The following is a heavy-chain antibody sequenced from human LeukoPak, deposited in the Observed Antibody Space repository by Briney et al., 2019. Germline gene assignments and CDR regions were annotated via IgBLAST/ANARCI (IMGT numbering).Heavy chain of an antibody. CDR2: INSDGSST. CDR3: AGVGYDFWSGYPSRNYYYYMDV. V-gene: IGHV3-74*01. Sequence: GGSLRLSCAASGFTFSSYWMHWVRQAPGKGLVWVSRINSDGSSTSYAGSVKGRFTISRDNAKNTLYLQMNSLRAEDTAVYYCAGVGYDFWSGYPSRNYYYYMDVWGKGTTVTVSS. CDR1: GFTFSSYW. D-gene: IGHD3-3*01. J-gene: IGHJ6*03.